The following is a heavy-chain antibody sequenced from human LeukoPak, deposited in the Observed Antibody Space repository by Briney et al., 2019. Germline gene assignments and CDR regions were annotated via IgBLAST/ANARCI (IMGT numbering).Heavy chain of an antibody. CDR2: ISYDGSNK. D-gene: IGHD5-18*01. J-gene: IGHJ4*02. CDR3: AKDQRLEDIGMVFDS. Sequence: GGSLRLSCAASGFTFGNYGMHWVRQAPGKGLEWVAVISYDGSNKNYADSVKGRFTISRDNSKNTLYLQMNSLRAEDTAVYYCAKDQRLEDIGMVFDSWGQGTLVTVSS. CDR1: GFTFGNYG. V-gene: IGHV3-30*18.